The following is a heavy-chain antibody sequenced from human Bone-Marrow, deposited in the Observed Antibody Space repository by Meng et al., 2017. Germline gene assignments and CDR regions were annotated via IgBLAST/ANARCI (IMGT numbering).Heavy chain of an antibody. V-gene: IGHV1-8*02. CDR1: GYTFTSYD. CDR2: MNPNSGNT. CDR3: ARGVREYSSSFLDFDY. J-gene: IGHJ4*02. D-gene: IGHD6-6*01. Sequence: ASVKVSCKASGYTFTSYDINWVRQATGHGPEWMGWMNPNSGNTGYAQKFQGRVTMTRNTSISTAYMELSSLRSEDTAVYYCARGVREYSSSFLDFDYWGQGTLVTVSS.